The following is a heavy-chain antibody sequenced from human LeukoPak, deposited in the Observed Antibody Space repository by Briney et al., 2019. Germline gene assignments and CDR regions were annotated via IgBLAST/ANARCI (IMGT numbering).Heavy chain of an antibody. D-gene: IGHD2-21*01. CDR2: VYTSGTT. CDR1: GGFISDYY. J-gene: IGHJ4*02. V-gene: IGHV4-4*07. CDR3: ARGGDFDY. Sequence: PSETLSLTCTVSGGFISDYYWSWIRQPAGKELESIGRVYTSGTTNYNPSLKSRVTMSVDTSKNQFSLKLSSVTAADTAVYYCARGGDFDYWGQGTLVTVSS.